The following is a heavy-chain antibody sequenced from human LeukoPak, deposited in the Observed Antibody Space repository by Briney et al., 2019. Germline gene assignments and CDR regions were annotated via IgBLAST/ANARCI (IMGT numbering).Heavy chain of an antibody. J-gene: IGHJ4*02. CDR1: GFTFSSYW. V-gene: IGHV3-48*02. CDR2: ISSTSDNI. CDR3: SRDGGFWSAYPLDY. D-gene: IGHD3-3*01. Sequence: GGSLRLSCAASGFTFSSYWMNWVRQAPGKGLEWVSYISSTSDNIYYADSVEGRFTISRDNAKNLLYLQMDSLRDEDTAVYYCSRDGGFWSAYPLDYWGQGTLVTVSS.